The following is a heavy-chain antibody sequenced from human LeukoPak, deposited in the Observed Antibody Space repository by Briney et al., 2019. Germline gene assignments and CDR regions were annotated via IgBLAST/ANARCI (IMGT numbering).Heavy chain of an antibody. CDR2: ISYDGSNK. D-gene: IGHD3-9*01. CDR3: ARDSRETYYDILTGYYSDHYYFDY. Sequence: GGSLRLSCAASGFTYSSYAMHWVRQAPGKGLEWVAVISYDGSNKYYADSVKGRFTISRDNSKSTLYLQMNSLRAEDTAVYYCARDSRETYYDILTGYYSDHYYFDYWGQGTLVTVSS. V-gene: IGHV3-30-3*01. J-gene: IGHJ4*02. CDR1: GFTYSSYA.